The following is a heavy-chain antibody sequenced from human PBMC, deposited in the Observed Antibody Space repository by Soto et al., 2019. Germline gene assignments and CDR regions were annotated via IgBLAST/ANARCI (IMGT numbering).Heavy chain of an antibody. CDR2: ISYDGSNK. CDR1: GFSFSSYG. J-gene: IGHJ5*02. CDR3: AKDLFSGGSYPSWFDP. Sequence: QVQLVESGGGVVQPGRSLRLSCAASGFSFSSYGMHWVRQAPGKGLEWVALISYDGSNKFYADSVKCRFTISRDNSKNTQYLEGNSLRAEDTAVYYCAKDLFSGGSYPSWFDPWGQGTLVTVSS. V-gene: IGHV3-30*18. D-gene: IGHD1-26*01.